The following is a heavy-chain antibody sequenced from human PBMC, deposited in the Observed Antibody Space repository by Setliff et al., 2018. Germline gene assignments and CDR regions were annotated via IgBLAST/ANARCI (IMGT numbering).Heavy chain of an antibody. CDR2: TYYIGAT. J-gene: IGHJ4*02. Sequence: SETLSLTCTVSGASISTHYWSWIRQPPGKGLEWIGHTYYIGATNYNPSLKGRVTISVDTSKNQVSLKMNFVTAADTAVYYCARGGVLGTGDFDYWGQGTLVTVS. CDR1: GASISTHY. D-gene: IGHD3-16*01. CDR3: ARGGVLGTGDFDY. V-gene: IGHV4-59*11.